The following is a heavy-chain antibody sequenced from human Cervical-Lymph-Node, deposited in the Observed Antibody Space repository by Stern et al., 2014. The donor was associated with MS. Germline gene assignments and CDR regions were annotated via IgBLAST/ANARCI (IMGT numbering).Heavy chain of an antibody. CDR2: IIPLFGTA. Sequence: VQLVQSGAEVKKPGSSVRVSCKASGGTFSNYAFSWLRQAPGQGLEWMGGIIPLFGTANSAQNFQGRLTITADESTSTAYMALNSLGSEDTAVYYCATNRPHYYYYDVDVWGQGTTVTVSS. CDR3: ATNRPHYYYYDVDV. V-gene: IGHV1-69*01. CDR1: GGTFSNYA. J-gene: IGHJ6*02.